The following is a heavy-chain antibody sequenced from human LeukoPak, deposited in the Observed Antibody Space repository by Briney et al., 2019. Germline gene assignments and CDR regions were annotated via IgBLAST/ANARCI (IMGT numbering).Heavy chain of an antibody. V-gene: IGHV1-69*06. CDR2: IIPIFGTA. D-gene: IGHD3-10*01. CDR3: ARSMVRGEGYYYYGMDV. Sequence: SVKVSCKASGGTFSSYAISWVRQAPGQGLEWMGGIIPIFGTANYAQKFQGRVTITADKSTSTAYMELSSLRSEDTAVYYCARSMVRGEGYYYYGMDVWDKGTTVTVSS. CDR1: GGTFSSYA. J-gene: IGHJ6*04.